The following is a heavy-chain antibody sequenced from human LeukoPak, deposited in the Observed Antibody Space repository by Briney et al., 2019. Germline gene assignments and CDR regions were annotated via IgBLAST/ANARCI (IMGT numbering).Heavy chain of an antibody. D-gene: IGHD3-22*01. CDR2: IYYSGST. V-gene: IGHV4-59*01. CDR1: GGSISSYY. J-gene: IGHJ4*02. CDR3: AGASYDSSGVH. Sequence: SETLSLTCTVSGGSISSYYWSWIRQPPGKGLEWIGYIYYSGSTNYNPTLKSRVTISVDTSKNQFSLKLSSVTAADTAVYYCAGASYDSSGVHWGQGTLVTVSS.